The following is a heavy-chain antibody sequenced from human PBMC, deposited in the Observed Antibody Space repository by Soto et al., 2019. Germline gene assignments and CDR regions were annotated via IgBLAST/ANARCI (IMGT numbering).Heavy chain of an antibody. CDR1: GGSISSGGYY. D-gene: IGHD3-3*01. CDR3: ARVAAYYDFWTFDY. Sequence: SETLSLTCTVSGGSISSGGYYWSWIRQHPGKGLEWIGYIYYSGSTYYNPSLKSRVTISVDTSKNQFSLKLSSVTAADTAVYYGARVAAYYDFWTFDYWGQGTLVTVSS. CDR2: IYYSGST. J-gene: IGHJ4*02. V-gene: IGHV4-31*03.